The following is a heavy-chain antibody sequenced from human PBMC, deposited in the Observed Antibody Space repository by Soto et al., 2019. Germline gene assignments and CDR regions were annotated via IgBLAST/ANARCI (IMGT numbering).Heavy chain of an antibody. Sequence: QVQLQESGPGLVRPSETLSLTCTVSGDSITSYYWCWIRQPPGKALEWIGYIYYSGSTDNNPSLKNRVPISLDPAKKQFSLKLKSVTAANTAVYYCARDLGIGSGPFDAWGQGTMGTVSA. D-gene: IGHD2-2*03. CDR2: IYYSGST. J-gene: IGHJ3*01. CDR3: ARDLGIGSGPFDA. CDR1: GDSITSYY. V-gene: IGHV4-59*01.